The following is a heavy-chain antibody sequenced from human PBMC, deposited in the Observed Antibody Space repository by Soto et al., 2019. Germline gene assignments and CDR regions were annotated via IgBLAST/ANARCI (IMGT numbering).Heavy chain of an antibody. J-gene: IGHJ4*02. CDR2: ISAYNGNT. CDR3: ASSPSNYCGSGSFEN. V-gene: IGHV1-18*01. CDR1: GYTFTSYG. Sequence: GASVKVSCKASGYTFTSYGISWVRQAPGQGLEWMGWISAYNGNTNYAQKLQGRVTMTTDTSTSTAYMELRSLRSDDTAVYYCASSPSNYCGSGSFENWGQGTLVTVSS. D-gene: IGHD3-10*01.